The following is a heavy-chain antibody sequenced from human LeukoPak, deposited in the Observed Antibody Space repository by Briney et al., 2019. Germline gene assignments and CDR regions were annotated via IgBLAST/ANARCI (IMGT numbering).Heavy chain of an antibody. Sequence: GESLKISCKSSGYSFTSYWIAWVRQMPGKGLEWMGILYPGDSDTRYSPSFQGQVTISADRSITTAYLQWSSLKASDPAMYYCARLYLPYTSAWYGSAFDIWGQGTMVTVSS. CDR3: ARLYLPYTSAWYGSAFDI. CDR2: LYPGDSDT. D-gene: IGHD6-13*01. CDR1: GYSFTSYW. J-gene: IGHJ3*02. V-gene: IGHV5-51*01.